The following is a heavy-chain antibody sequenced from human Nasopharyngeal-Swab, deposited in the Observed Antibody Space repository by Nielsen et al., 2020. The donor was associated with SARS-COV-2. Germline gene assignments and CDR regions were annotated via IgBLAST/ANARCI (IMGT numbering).Heavy chain of an antibody. D-gene: IGHD2-2*01. J-gene: IGHJ5*02. CDR2: ISSSGSTI. CDR1: GFTFSNAW. V-gene: IGHV3-11*01. CDR3: AREIIVVVPAAHNWFDP. Sequence: GGSLRLSCAASGFTFSNAWMSWIRQAPGKGLEWVSYISSSGSTIYYADSVKGRFTISRDNAKNSLYLQMNSLRAEDTAVYYCAREIIVVVPAAHNWFDPWGQGTLVTVSS.